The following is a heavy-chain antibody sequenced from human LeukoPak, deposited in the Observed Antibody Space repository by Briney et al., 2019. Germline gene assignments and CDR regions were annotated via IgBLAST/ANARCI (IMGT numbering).Heavy chain of an antibody. CDR2: ISSSATTI. CDR3: APHRDGSFPFDY. V-gene: IGHV3-48*02. Sequence: GGSLRLSCAASGFTFRSYWMSWVRRAPGKGLEWVSYISSSATTIYYADAVKGRFTISRDNAKNLLYLQMNSLRDEDTAVFYCAPHRDGSFPFDYWGQGTLVTVSS. D-gene: IGHD1-26*01. J-gene: IGHJ4*02. CDR1: GFTFRSYW.